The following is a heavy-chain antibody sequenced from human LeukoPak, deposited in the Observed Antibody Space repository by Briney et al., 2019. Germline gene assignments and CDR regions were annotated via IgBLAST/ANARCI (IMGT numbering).Heavy chain of an antibody. CDR3: ARNHHLYGSGSYYNL. D-gene: IGHD3-10*01. CDR1: GGSFSGYY. CDR2: INHSGST. V-gene: IGHV4-34*01. Sequence: SETLSLTCAVYGGSFSGYYWSWIRQPPGKGLEWIGEINHSGSTNYNPSLKSRVTISVDTSKNQFSLKLSSVTAADTAVYYCARNHHLYGSGSYYNLWGQGTLVTVSS. J-gene: IGHJ4*02.